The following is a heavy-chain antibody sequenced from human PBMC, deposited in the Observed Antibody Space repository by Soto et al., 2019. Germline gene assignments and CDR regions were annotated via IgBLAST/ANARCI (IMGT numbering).Heavy chain of an antibody. Sequence: EVQLLESGGGLVQPGGSLRLSCAASGFTFSSYAMSWVRQAPGKGLEWGSAISGSGGSTYYADSVKGRFTISRDNSKNTLYLQMNSLRAEDTAVYYCAKWLVRGVSAFDIWGQGTMVTVSS. CDR1: GFTFSSYA. CDR2: ISGSGGST. D-gene: IGHD3-10*01. V-gene: IGHV3-23*01. J-gene: IGHJ3*02. CDR3: AKWLVRGVSAFDI.